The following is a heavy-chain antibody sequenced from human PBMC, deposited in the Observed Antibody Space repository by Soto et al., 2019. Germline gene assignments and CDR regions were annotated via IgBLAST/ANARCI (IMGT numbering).Heavy chain of an antibody. Sequence: GESLKISCKGSGYSFTSYWIGWVRQMPGKGLEWMGIIYPGDSDTRYSPSFQGQVTISADKSISTAYLQWSSLKASDTAMYYCARSPRRAAPANWFDPWGQGTLVTVSS. CDR2: IYPGDSDT. CDR3: ARSPRRAAPANWFDP. V-gene: IGHV5-51*01. J-gene: IGHJ5*02. CDR1: GYSFTSYW. D-gene: IGHD6-6*01.